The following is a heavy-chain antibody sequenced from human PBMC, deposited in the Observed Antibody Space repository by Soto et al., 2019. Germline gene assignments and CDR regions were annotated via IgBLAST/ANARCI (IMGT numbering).Heavy chain of an antibody. CDR2: INPSGGGT. CDR3: ARYSGSSYYFDY. D-gene: IGHD1-26*01. CDR1: GYTFTSYY. V-gene: IGHV1-46*01. J-gene: IGHJ4*02. Sequence: QVQLVQSGAEVKKPGASVKVSCKASGYTFTSYYMHWVRQAPGQGLEWMGIINPSGGGTNYAQIFQGRVTMTRDTSTSTVYMELSSLRSEDTAMYYCARYSGSSYYFDYWGQGTLVTVS.